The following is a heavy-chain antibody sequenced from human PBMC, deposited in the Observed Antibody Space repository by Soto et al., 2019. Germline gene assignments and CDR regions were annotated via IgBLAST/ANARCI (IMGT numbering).Heavy chain of an antibody. D-gene: IGHD2-8*02. CDR3: AKDPMSISSWSPPDH. Sequence: PGGSLRLSCSASGSTISAYTMGWVRLSTGKGLEWVSTIFSGGSTYYADSVKGRFTISRDNSKNTLYLQMNSLRAEDTAVYYCAKDPMSISSWSPPDHWGQGTLVTVSS. CDR2: IFSGGST. V-gene: IGHV3-23*01. J-gene: IGHJ4*02. CDR1: GSTISAYT.